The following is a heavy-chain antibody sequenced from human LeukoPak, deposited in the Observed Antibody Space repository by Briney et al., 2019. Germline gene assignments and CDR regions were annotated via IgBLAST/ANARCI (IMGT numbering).Heavy chain of an antibody. D-gene: IGHD5-12*01. J-gene: IGHJ5*02. V-gene: IGHV2-26*01. CDR2: IFSNDEK. CDR1: GASITTYYW. CDR3: ARILNGGYGANWFDP. Sequence: ETLSLTCTVSGASITTYYWTWIRQPPGKALEWLAHIFSNDEKSYSTSLKSRLTISKDTSKSQVVLTMTNMDPVDTATYYCARILNGGYGANWFDPWGQGTLVTVSS.